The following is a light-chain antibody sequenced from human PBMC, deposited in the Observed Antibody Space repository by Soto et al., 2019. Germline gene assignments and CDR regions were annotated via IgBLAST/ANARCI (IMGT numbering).Light chain of an antibody. CDR3: QQYHDWPPLT. J-gene: IGKJ4*01. V-gene: IGKV3-15*01. CDR1: QSVSSN. Sequence: EIVMTQSPATLSVSPGERATLSCRASQSVSSNLAWYQQKPGQAPRLLIYRASTRATGIPARFGGSGSGTEFTLTISGLQSEDFAIYYCQQYHDWPPLTFGGGTKVEIK. CDR2: RAS.